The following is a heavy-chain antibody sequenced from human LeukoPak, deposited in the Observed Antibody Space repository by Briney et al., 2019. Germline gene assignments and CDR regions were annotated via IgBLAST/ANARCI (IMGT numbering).Heavy chain of an antibody. J-gene: IGHJ3*02. V-gene: IGHV1-2*02. CDR3: ARGGGVIVVVPAAASDAFDI. Sequence: ASVKVSCKASGYTFTGYYMHWVRQAPGQGLEWMGWISPNSGGTNYAQKFQGRVTMTRDTSISTAYMELSRLRSDDTAVYYCARGGGVIVVVPAAASDAFDIWGQGTMVTVSS. D-gene: IGHD2-2*01. CDR1: GYTFTGYY. CDR2: ISPNSGGT.